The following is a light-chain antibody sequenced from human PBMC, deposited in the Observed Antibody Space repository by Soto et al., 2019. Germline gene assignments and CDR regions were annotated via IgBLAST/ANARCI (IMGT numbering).Light chain of an antibody. CDR2: AAS. Sequence: DIQMTQSPSSLSASVGDRVTITCRASQSISSYLNWYQQKPGKAPKLLIYAASSLQSGVPSRFSGSGSGTDFTLNISRLQPDDFATYNCQQRHSTPGPFTFGPETKVDIK. J-gene: IGKJ3*01. CDR1: QSISSY. V-gene: IGKV1-39*01. CDR3: QQRHSTPGPFT.